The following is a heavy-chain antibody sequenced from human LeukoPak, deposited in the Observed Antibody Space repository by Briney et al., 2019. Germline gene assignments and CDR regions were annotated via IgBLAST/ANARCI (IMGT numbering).Heavy chain of an antibody. CDR3: ARDWRYFDY. Sequence: GGSLRLSCAASGFTFSSYAMSWVRQAPGKGLEWVSAISGSGGSTYYADSVKGRFTISRDNAKNSLYLQMNSLRAEDTAVYYCARDWRYFDYWGQGTLVTVSS. CDR2: ISGSGGST. CDR1: GFTFSSYA. V-gene: IGHV3-23*01. J-gene: IGHJ4*02.